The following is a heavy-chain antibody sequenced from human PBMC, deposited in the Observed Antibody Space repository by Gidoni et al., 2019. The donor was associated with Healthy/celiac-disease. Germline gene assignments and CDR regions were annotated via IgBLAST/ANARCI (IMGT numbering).Heavy chain of an antibody. V-gene: IGHV4-39*01. Sequence: QLQLQESGPGLVKPSETLSLTCTVSAGSISSRSYYWGWIRQPPGKGLEWIGSIYYSGSTYYNPCLKSRVTISVDTSKNQFSLKLSSVTAADTAVYYCARGLGSNDYGGNIDYWGQGTLVTVSS. CDR2: IYYSGST. CDR3: ARGLGSNDYGGNIDY. D-gene: IGHD4-17*01. CDR1: AGSISSRSYY. J-gene: IGHJ4*02.